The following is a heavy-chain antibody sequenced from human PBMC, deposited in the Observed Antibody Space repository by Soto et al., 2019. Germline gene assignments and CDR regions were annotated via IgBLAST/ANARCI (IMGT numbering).Heavy chain of an antibody. Sequence: SETLSLTCAVSGFSISSGYFWGWIRQPPGKGPEGLGSIYHSGTTYYNPSVKGRVTISVDTSKNQFSLKMSSVTAADTAVYYCARDSSGYYWFDPWGQGTLVTVSS. CDR1: GFSISSGYF. D-gene: IGHD3-22*01. CDR3: ARDSSGYYWFDP. V-gene: IGHV4-38-2*02. J-gene: IGHJ5*02. CDR2: IYHSGTT.